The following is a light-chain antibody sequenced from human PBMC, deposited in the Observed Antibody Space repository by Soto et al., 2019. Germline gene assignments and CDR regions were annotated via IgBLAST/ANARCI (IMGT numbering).Light chain of an antibody. V-gene: IGKV1-39*01. CDR3: QQYHSSPTWT. Sequence: DIQMTQSPSSLSASVGDRFTITFPASQSISTYLSWYQQKPGKVPKLLIYGASSLQTGVPSRFSGSGSGTEFIFTISSLQPEDFATYYCQQYHSSPTWTFGQGTKVDIK. CDR1: QSISTY. CDR2: GAS. J-gene: IGKJ1*01.